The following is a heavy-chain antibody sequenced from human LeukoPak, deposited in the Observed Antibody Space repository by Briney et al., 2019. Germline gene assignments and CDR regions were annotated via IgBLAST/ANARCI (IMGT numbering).Heavy chain of an antibody. D-gene: IGHD3-10*01. CDR2: ISWNSGSI. V-gene: IGHV3-9*01. CDR3: ARVSFGRRGIDY. Sequence: GGSLRLSCAASGFTFDDYAMHWVRQAPGKGLEWVSGISWNSGSIGYADSVKGRFTISRDNAKNSLYLQMNSLRAEDTAVYYCARVSFGRRGIDYWGQGTLVTVSS. CDR1: GFTFDDYA. J-gene: IGHJ4*02.